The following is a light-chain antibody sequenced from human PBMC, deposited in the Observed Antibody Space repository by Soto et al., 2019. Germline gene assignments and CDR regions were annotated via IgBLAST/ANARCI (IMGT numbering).Light chain of an antibody. J-gene: IGKJ4*01. Sequence: DIQMTQSPSTLSASVGDRVTITCRASQSISSWLAWYQQKPGKAPKLLIYKASSLESGVPSRFSGSGSGTEFTLTISSLQPDDVATYYCQQYNSSLTFGGGTKVEIK. CDR3: QQYNSSLT. CDR1: QSISSW. CDR2: KAS. V-gene: IGKV1-5*03.